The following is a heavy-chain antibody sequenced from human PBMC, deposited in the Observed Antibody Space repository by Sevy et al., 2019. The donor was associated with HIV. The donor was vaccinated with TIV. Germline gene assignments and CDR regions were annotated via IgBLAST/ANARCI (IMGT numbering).Heavy chain of an antibody. V-gene: IGHV3-74*03. D-gene: IGHD3-22*01. J-gene: IGHJ3*02. CDR3: AQIGKYYYDSSGFFAQAGAALDI. CDR2: INSDGSNT. CDR1: GFIFNTFY. Sequence: GGSLRLSCAASGFIFNTFYMHWVRQAPGKGLEWVSRINSDGSNTKYADSVKGRFTISRDNAKNTLYLQMNSLRAEDTAVYYCAQIGKYYYDSSGFFAQAGAALDIWGQGTMVTVSS.